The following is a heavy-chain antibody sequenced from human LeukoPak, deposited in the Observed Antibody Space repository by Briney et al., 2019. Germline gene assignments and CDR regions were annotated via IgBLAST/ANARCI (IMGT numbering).Heavy chain of an antibody. CDR3: ASDRIEVDAFDI. CDR2: IHYSGST. J-gene: IGHJ3*02. Sequence: PSETLSLTCTVSGGSISSYYWSWIRQPPEKGLEWIGYIHYSGSTSYNPSLKSRVTMSVDTSKNQFSLKLSSVTAADTAVYYCASDRIEVDAFDIWGQGTMVTVSS. D-gene: IGHD2-15*01. CDR1: GGSISSYY. V-gene: IGHV4-59*08.